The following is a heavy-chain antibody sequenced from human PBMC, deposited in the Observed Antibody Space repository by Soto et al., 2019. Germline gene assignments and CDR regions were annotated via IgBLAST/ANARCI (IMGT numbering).Heavy chain of an antibody. CDR2: VVYDASKK. J-gene: IGHJ4*02. D-gene: IGHD3-22*01. V-gene: IGHV3-33*01. CDR1: GFTFSNYG. CDR3: ARDRGYRRYFDSSGFWCDS. Sequence: QVQLVESGGGVAQPGRSLRLSCAASGFTFSNYGVDWVRQAPGKGLEWVAAVVYDASKKYYADSVKGRFTVSRDNYKNTLFLEMNALRAEDTAVYYCARDRGYRRYFDSSGFWCDSWGQGTLVTVSS.